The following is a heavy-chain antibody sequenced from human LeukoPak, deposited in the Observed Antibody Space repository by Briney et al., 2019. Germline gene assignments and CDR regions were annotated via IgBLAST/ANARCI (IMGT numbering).Heavy chain of an antibody. V-gene: IGHV3-11*04. Sequence: GGSLRLSCVGSGFSFTAAWMSWVRQAPGKGLEWVSYISSSGSTIYYADSVKGRFTISRDNAKNSLYLQMNSLRAEDTAVYYCARDTLDVLRFLEWIDSYYYYYYMDVWGKGTTVTVSS. CDR1: GFSFTAAW. CDR2: ISSSGSTI. J-gene: IGHJ6*03. CDR3: ARDTLDVLRFLEWIDSYYYYYYMDV. D-gene: IGHD3-3*01.